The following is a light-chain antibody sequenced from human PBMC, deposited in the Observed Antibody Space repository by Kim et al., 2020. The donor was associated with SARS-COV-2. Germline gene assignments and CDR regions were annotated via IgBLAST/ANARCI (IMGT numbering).Light chain of an antibody. J-gene: IGLJ1*01. CDR1: KIGGHS. CDR2: YDS. Sequence: PGQTASTTCGGNKIGGHSVHWYQQKPGQAPVLVMYYDSDRLSGIPERFSGSKSANTATLTISRVEAGDEADYYCQVWDTDTDHYVFGTGTKVTVL. CDR3: QVWDTDTDHYV. V-gene: IGLV3-21*01.